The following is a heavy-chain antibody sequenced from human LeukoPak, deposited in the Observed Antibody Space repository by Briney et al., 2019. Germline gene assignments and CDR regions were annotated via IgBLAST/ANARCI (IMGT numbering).Heavy chain of an antibody. J-gene: IGHJ4*02. CDR3: ARVRGYCSSTICYRYYFDY. CDR1: GYSISSGYY. D-gene: IGHD2-2*01. V-gene: IGHV4-38-2*02. Sequence: SETLSLTCTVSGYSISSGYYWGWIRQPPGKGLEWIGTIYHSGSTYYNPSLKSRVTISVDTFKNQFSLKLTSVTAADTAVYYCARVRGYCSSTICYRYYFDYWGQGTLVTVSS. CDR2: IYHSGST.